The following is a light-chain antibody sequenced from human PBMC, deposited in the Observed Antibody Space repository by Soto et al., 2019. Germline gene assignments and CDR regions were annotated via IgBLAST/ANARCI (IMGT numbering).Light chain of an antibody. Sequence: EIVLTQSPATLSLSPGERATLSCRASQSVSSYLAWYQQKPGQAPRLLIYDASNRATGIPARFSGSGSGTXFXLTISSLEPEDFAVYYCQQRSNWPPTFGPGTKVDIK. CDR1: QSVSSY. CDR3: QQRSNWPPT. CDR2: DAS. J-gene: IGKJ3*01. V-gene: IGKV3-11*01.